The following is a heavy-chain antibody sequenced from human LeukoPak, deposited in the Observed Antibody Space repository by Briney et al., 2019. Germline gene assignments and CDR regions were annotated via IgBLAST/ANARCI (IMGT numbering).Heavy chain of an antibody. V-gene: IGHV4-39*01. Sequence: PSETLSLTCTVSGGSISSSSYYWGWIRQPPGKGLEWIGSIYYSGSTYYNPSLKSRVTISVDTSKNQFSLKLSSVTAADTAVYYCARHGPYRVPALYGSGSYYIRSWFDPWGQGTLVTVSS. CDR2: IYYSGST. D-gene: IGHD3-10*01. CDR1: GGSISSSSYY. CDR3: ARHGPYRVPALYGSGSYYIRSWFDP. J-gene: IGHJ5*02.